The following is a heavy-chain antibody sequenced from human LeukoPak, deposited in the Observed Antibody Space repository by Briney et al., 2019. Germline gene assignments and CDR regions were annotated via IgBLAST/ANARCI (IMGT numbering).Heavy chain of an antibody. J-gene: IGHJ4*02. Sequence: ASVKVSCKASGYTLTSYEINWVRQATGPGLEWMGWMNPNSGNTGYAQKFQGRVTMTRNTSKSTAYMELSSLRSEDTAVYYCARGLGGDSEHLLGYWGQGTLVTVSS. CDR1: GYTLTSYE. V-gene: IGHV1-8*01. CDR2: MNPNSGNT. D-gene: IGHD4-23*01. CDR3: ARGLGGDSEHLLGY.